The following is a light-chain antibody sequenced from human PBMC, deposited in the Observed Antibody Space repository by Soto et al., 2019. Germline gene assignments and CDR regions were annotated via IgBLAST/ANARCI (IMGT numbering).Light chain of an antibody. J-gene: IGKJ2*02. CDR2: DAS. CDR3: QQYGNLWT. V-gene: IGKV3-20*01. Sequence: EIVLTQSPGTLSWSPGERATLSCRASQSVYSSYLAWYQQKPGQAPRLLIYDASSRASGIPDRFSGSGSGTDFTLTISRLEPEDVAVYYCQQYGNLWTFGQGTKLVI. CDR1: QSVYSSY.